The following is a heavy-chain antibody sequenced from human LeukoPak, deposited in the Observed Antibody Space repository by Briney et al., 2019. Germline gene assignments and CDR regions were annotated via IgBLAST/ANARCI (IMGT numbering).Heavy chain of an antibody. Sequence: PGRSLRLSCAASGFTFDDYAMHRVRQAPGKGLEWVSGISWNSGSIGYADSVKGRFTISRDNAKNSLYLQMNSLRAEDTALYYCAKDRLRSRGGYGMDVWGQGTTVTVSS. CDR2: ISWNSGSI. CDR3: AKDRLRSRGGYGMDV. D-gene: IGHD4-17*01. CDR1: GFTFDDYA. V-gene: IGHV3-9*01. J-gene: IGHJ6*02.